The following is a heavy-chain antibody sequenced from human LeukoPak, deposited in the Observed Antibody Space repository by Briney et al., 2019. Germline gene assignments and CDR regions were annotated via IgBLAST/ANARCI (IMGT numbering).Heavy chain of an antibody. CDR3: ARERAAVAGAIDY. J-gene: IGHJ4*02. V-gene: IGHV3-64*01. CDR2: ISSNGGST. CDR1: GFTFSSYA. Sequence: PGRSLSLSCAASGFTFSSYAMHWVRQAPGKGLEYVSAISSNGGSTYYANSVRGRFTISRDNSKNTLYLQMGSLRAEDMAVYYCARERAAVAGAIDYWGQGTLVTVSS. D-gene: IGHD6-19*01.